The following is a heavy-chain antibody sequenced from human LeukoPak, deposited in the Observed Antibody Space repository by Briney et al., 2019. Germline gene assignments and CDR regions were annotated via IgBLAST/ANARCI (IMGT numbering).Heavy chain of an antibody. J-gene: IGHJ5*02. CDR1: GGSFSGYY. CDR2: INHSGST. D-gene: IGHD2-2*01. CDR3: ERGSVVVPGAQKKRRNWFDP. Sequence: PSETLSLTCAVSGGSFSGYYWSWIRQPPGKGLEWIGEINHSGSTNYNPSLKSRVTISVDTSKNQFSLKLSSVTAADTAVYYCERGSVVVPGAQKKRRNWFDPWGQGTLVTVSS. V-gene: IGHV4-34*01.